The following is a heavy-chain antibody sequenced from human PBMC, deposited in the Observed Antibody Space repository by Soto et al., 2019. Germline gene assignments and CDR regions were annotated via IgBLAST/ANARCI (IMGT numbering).Heavy chain of an antibody. CDR1: GGSVSNYTHY. D-gene: IGHD5-12*01. CDR3: VRGERWLEPFDL. J-gene: IGHJ4*02. CDR2: VYYSGTT. V-gene: IGHV4-61*01. Sequence: QVQLQESGPGLVKPSETLSLTCSVSGGSVSNYTHYWSIIRQPPGERLEWIGYVYYSGTTNYNPSLKSRVTMSIDTSRNQFSLKLNSVTAADTAVYYCVRGERWLEPFDLWGQGTLITVTS.